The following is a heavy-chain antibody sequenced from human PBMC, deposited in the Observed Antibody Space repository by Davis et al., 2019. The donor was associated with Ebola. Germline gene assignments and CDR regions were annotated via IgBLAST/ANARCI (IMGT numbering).Heavy chain of an antibody. CDR2: IIPIFGTA. J-gene: IGHJ4*02. CDR3: AMTTVTLQRLDY. V-gene: IGHV1-69*13. CDR1: GYTFTNYG. Sequence: SVKVSCKASGYTFTNYGITWVRQAPGQGLEWMGGIIPIFGTANYAQKFQGRVTITADESTSTAYMELSSLRSEDTALYYCAMTTVTLQRLDYWGQGTLVTVSS. D-gene: IGHD4-17*01.